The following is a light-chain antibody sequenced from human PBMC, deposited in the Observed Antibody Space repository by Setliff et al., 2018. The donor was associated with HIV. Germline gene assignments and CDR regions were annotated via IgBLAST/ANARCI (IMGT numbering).Light chain of an antibody. J-gene: IGLJ2*01. V-gene: IGLV3-1*01. Sequence: SYELTQPPSVSVSPGQTASITCSGDKLGDKYACWYRQKPGQSPVLVIYQDSKRPSGIPERFSGSNSGNTATLTISGTQAMDEADYYCQAWDSSTSIVVFGGGTKVTVL. CDR1: KLGDKY. CDR2: QDS. CDR3: QAWDSSTSIVV.